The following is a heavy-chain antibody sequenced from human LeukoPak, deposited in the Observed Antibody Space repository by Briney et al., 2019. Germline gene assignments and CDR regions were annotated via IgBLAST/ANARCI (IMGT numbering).Heavy chain of an antibody. Sequence: SVKVSCKASGGTFSSYAISWVRQAPGQGPEWMGRIIPILGIANYAQKFQGRVTITADKSTSTAYMELSSLRSEDTAVYYCARDPPGTVVTAPDYWGQGTLVTVPS. CDR3: ARDPPGTVVTAPDY. D-gene: IGHD2-21*02. J-gene: IGHJ4*02. CDR2: IIPILGIA. V-gene: IGHV1-69*04. CDR1: GGTFSSYA.